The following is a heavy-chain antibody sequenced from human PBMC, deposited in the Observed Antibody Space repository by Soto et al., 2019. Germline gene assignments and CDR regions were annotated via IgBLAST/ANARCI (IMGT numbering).Heavy chain of an antibody. V-gene: IGHV4-4*02. CDR1: SGSISSSNW. Sequence: PSETLSLTCAVSSGSISSSNWWSWVRQPPGKGLEWIGEIYHSGSTNYNPSLKSRVTISVDKSKNQFSLKLSSVTAADTAVYYCAIGSGSAKGNWFDPGGQGTLVTVSS. J-gene: IGHJ5*02. D-gene: IGHD3-10*01. CDR2: IYHSGST. CDR3: AIGSGSAKGNWFDP.